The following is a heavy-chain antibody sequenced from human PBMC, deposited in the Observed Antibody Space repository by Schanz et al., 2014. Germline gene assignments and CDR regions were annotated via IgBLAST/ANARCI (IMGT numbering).Heavy chain of an antibody. J-gene: IGHJ4*02. CDR1: GYTFTSYY. D-gene: IGHD6-13*01. V-gene: IGHV1-46*03. Sequence: QVQLVQSGAEVKKPGASVKVSCKASGYTFTSYYMHWVRQAPGQGLEWMGIINPSGGSTSYAQKFQGRVTMTRDTSTSTVYMERSSLRSEDAAVYYCDRDGEAAAGCDYWGQGTLVTVSS. CDR3: DRDGEAAAGCDY. CDR2: INPSGGST.